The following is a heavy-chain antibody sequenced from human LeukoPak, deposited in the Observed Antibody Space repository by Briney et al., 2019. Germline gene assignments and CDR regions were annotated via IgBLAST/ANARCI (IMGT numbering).Heavy chain of an antibody. CDR3: AGRTGYSGYDWDY. V-gene: IGHV1-69*13. Sequence: ASVKVSCKASGGTFSSYAISWVRQAPGQGLEWMGGIIPIFGTANYAQKFQGRVTITADESTSTAYMELSSLRSEDTAVYYCAGRTGYSGYDWDYWGQGTLVTVS. CDR1: GGTFSSYA. CDR2: IIPIFGTA. J-gene: IGHJ4*02. D-gene: IGHD5-12*01.